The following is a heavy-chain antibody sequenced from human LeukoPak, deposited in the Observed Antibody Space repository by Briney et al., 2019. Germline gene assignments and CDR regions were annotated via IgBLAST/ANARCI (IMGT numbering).Heavy chain of an antibody. Sequence: SKTLSLTCTVSGGSISSSSYYWGWIRQPPGKGLEWIGSIYYSGSTYYNPSLKSRVTISVDTSKSQFSLKLSSVTAADTAVYYCARGGWELPRELSWGQGTLVTVSS. CDR1: GGSISSSSYY. CDR3: ARGGWELPRELS. J-gene: IGHJ5*02. CDR2: IYYSGST. D-gene: IGHD1-26*01. V-gene: IGHV4-39*07.